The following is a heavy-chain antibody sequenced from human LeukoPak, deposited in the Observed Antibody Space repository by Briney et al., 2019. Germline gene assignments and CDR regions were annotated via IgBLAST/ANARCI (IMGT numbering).Heavy chain of an antibody. CDR1: GGSISSYY. D-gene: IGHD1-26*01. J-gene: IGHJ5*01. Sequence: SETLSLTCTVSGGSISSYYWSWIRQPPGKGLEWIGYIYYSGSTNYNPSLKSRVTISVDTSKNQFSLKLSSVTAADTAVYYCARSRGEELWFDYWGQGTLVTVSS. CDR2: IYYSGST. CDR3: ARSRGEELWFDY. V-gene: IGHV4-59*01.